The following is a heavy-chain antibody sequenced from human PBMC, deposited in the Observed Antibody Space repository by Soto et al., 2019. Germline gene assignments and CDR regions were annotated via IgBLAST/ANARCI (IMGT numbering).Heavy chain of an antibody. CDR2: IYYSGSP. CDR1: GGSISSGDYY. V-gene: IGHV4-30-4*01. Sequence: PSETLSLTCTVSGGSISSGDYYWSWIRQPPGKGLEWIGSIYYSGSPYYNPSLKSRVTISVDTSKNQFSLKLSSVTAADTAVYYCASRKSSPYFDYWGQRTLVTVSS. J-gene: IGHJ4*02. CDR3: ASRKSSPYFDY. D-gene: IGHD3-10*01.